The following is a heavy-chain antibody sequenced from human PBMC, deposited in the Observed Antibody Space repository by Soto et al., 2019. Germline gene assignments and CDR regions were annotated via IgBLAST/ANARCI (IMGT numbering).Heavy chain of an antibody. D-gene: IGHD1-26*01. J-gene: IGHJ4*02. Sequence: EVQLLESGGGLVQPGGSLRLSCAVSGFTFSSYSMNWVRQAPGKGLEWVSSISSSSSYIYYADSVKGRFTISRDNAKNALYLQMNSLRAEDTAVDYCSREDTSGSWGWGQGTLVTVSS. CDR1: GFTFSSYS. CDR2: ISSSSSYI. CDR3: SREDTSGSWG. V-gene: IGHV3-21*01.